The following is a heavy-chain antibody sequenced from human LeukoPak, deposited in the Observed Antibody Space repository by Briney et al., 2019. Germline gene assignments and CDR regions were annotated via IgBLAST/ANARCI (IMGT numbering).Heavy chain of an antibody. Sequence: ASVKVSCKASGYTFTSYGISWVRQAPGQGLEWMGWISAYNGNTNYAQKLQGRVTMTTDTSTSTAYMELRSLRSDDTAVYYCARAISGGHRSAWFDPWGQGTLVTVSS. CDR1: GYTFTSYG. CDR3: ARAISGGHRSAWFDP. D-gene: IGHD3-10*01. V-gene: IGHV1-18*01. J-gene: IGHJ5*02. CDR2: ISAYNGNT.